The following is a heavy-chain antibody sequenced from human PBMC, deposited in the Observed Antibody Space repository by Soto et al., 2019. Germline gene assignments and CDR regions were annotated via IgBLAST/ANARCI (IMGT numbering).Heavy chain of an antibody. CDR3: ARDKWGIAATYGMDV. V-gene: IGHV3-30-3*01. J-gene: IGHJ6*02. D-gene: IGHD6-13*01. CDR2: ISYDGSNK. CDR1: GFTFSSYA. Sequence: GGFLRLSCAAFGFTFSSYAMHWVRQDPGKGLEWVAVISYDGSNKYYADSVKGRFTISRDNSQNTLYLQMDSLRAEDTAVYYCARDKWGIAATYGMDVWGQGTTVTVSS.